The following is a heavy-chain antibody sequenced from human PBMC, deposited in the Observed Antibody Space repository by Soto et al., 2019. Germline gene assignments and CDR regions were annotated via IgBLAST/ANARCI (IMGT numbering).Heavy chain of an antibody. CDR3: SIEGSSWYLNGFDL. J-gene: IGHJ5*02. V-gene: IGHV4-4*02. Sequence: SKPLSITCSVYGVSLTSGNWWTWVRQSPHRGLEYIGEIFHDGTANYNPSLKSRVTISVDTSKNQFSMKLSSVTAADTAVYYLSIEGSSWYLNGFDLWGQGILVTVYS. CDR1: GVSLTSGNW. CDR2: IFHDGTA. D-gene: IGHD6-13*01.